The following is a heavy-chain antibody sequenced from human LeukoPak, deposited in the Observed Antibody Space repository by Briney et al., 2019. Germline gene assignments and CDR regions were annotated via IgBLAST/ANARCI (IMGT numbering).Heavy chain of an antibody. CDR1: QYPFNDYY. Sequence: GGSLRLSCAASQYPFNDYYMSWIRQAPGKGLEWISYISSTGTVIHYADSVKGRFTISRDNAKNSLYLEMNSLRAEDTAVYYCASGGLYCSSTSCYWHYWGQGTLVIVSS. CDR3: ASGGLYCSSTSCYWHY. CDR2: ISSTGTVI. D-gene: IGHD2-2*01. V-gene: IGHV3-11*04. J-gene: IGHJ4*02.